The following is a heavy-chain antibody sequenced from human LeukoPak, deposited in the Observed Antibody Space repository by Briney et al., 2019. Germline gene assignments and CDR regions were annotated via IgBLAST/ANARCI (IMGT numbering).Heavy chain of an antibody. D-gene: IGHD3-3*01. J-gene: IGHJ5*02. V-gene: IGHV4-59*08. CDR2: IYYSGST. CDR3: ARHKRKGVTIFGVVDP. CDR1: GGSISSYY. Sequence: SETLSLTCTVSGGSISSYYWSWIRQPPGKGLEWIGYIYYSGSTNYNPSLKSRVTISVDTSKNQFSLKLSSVTAADTAVYYCARHKRKGVTIFGVVDPWGQGTLVTVSS.